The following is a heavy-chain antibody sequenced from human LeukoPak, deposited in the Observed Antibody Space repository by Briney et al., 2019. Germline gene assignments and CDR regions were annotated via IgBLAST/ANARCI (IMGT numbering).Heavy chain of an antibody. V-gene: IGHV3-23*01. J-gene: IGHJ4*02. CDR1: GFTFSTYG. Sequence: GGSLRLSCVASGFTFSTYGMSWVRQAPGKGLEWVSTISNSDFSTYYADSVKGRFTISRDNSENTLYLQMNSLRAEDTALYYCAKATGYLLWGQGTLVTVSS. CDR2: ISNSDFST. D-gene: IGHD5-18*01. CDR3: AKATGYLL.